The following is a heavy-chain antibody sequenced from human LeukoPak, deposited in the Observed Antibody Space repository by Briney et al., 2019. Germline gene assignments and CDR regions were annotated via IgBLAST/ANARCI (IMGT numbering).Heavy chain of an antibody. D-gene: IGHD3-10*01. V-gene: IGHV3-43*01. CDR2: ITWDGEGK. CDR1: GFIFEDHT. Sequence: GGSLRLSCAVSGFIFEDHTMNWVRQTPGKGLEWVSLITWDGEGKSYADSVKGRFTISRDDSKNTVFLQMNSLRVEDTAVYFCARDLSYGSGEFWGQGTLVTVSS. CDR3: ARDLSYGSGEF. J-gene: IGHJ4*02.